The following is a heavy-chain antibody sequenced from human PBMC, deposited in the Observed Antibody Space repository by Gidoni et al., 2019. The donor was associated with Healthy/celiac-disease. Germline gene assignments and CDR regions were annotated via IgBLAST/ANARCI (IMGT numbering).Heavy chain of an antibody. CDR3: ARDKGYYDYVWGSYRYSGADY. D-gene: IGHD3-16*02. CDR2: INRDGSST. Sequence: EVQLVESVGGLVQPGGYLRLSCAASGFTFSSYWMHRVRHAPGKGLVWVSRINRDGSSTSYADSVKGRFTISRDNAKNTLYLQMNSLRAEDTAVYYCARDKGYYDYVWGSYRYSGADYWGQGTLVTVSS. CDR1: GFTFSSYW. J-gene: IGHJ4*02. V-gene: IGHV3-74*01.